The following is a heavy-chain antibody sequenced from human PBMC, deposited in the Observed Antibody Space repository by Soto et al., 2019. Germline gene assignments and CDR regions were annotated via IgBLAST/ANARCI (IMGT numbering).Heavy chain of an antibody. CDR2: ISGTGVYI. J-gene: IGHJ5*02. Sequence: LRLSCVASGFTFSNYNMNWVRQAPGKGLEWVSHISGTGVYIHYADAVKGRFTISRDNAKSSVYLQMNSLRAEDTAVYYCAREGALKPFSSWGQGALVTVSS. CDR1: GFTFSNYN. V-gene: IGHV3-21*01. CDR3: AREGALKPFSS.